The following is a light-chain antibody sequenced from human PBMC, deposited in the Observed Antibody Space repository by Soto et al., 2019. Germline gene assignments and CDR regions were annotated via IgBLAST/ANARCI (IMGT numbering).Light chain of an antibody. Sequence: IEVTQSPSSLAASLGDRVTITCRASQTIGTYVNWYRQKSGAAPELLIYDASTLQSGVPSRFRGGASGTDFTLTISSLQLDDSATYYCQQSYNTPLTFGQGTKWISN. CDR1: QTIGTY. CDR3: QQSYNTPLT. CDR2: DAS. J-gene: IGKJ1*01. V-gene: IGKV1-39*01.